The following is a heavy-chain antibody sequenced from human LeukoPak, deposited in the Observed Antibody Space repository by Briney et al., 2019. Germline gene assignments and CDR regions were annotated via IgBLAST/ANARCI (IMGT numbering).Heavy chain of an antibody. CDR2: IYPNGNT. J-gene: IGHJ3*01. D-gene: IGHD3-22*01. CDR3: ARGAYYYDSRGWDV. V-gene: IGHV4-4*07. Sequence: SETLSLTCTVSGGFMNSYYWSWIRQPAGKGLEWIGRIYPNGNTNYNPSLRGRISMSVDTSKSQFSLKLSSVTAADTAVYYCARGAYYYDSRGWDVWGQGTLVTVSS. CDR1: GGFMNSYY.